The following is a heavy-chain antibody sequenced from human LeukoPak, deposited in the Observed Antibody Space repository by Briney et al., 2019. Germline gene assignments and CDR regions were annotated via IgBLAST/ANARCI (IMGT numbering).Heavy chain of an antibody. V-gene: IGHV4-34*01. J-gene: IGHJ5*02. Sequence: PSETLSLTCAVYGGSFSGYYWSWIRQPPGKGLEWIGEINHSGSTNYNPSLKSRVTISVDTSKNQFSPKLSSVTAADTAVYYCARVGPPVLVVYAYWFDPWGQGTLVTVSS. CDR1: GGSFSGYY. CDR2: INHSGST. D-gene: IGHD2-8*02. CDR3: ARVGPPVLVVYAYWFDP.